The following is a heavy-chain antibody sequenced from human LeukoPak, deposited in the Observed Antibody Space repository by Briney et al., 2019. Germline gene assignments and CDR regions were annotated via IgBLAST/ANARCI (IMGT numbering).Heavy chain of an antibody. D-gene: IGHD6-19*01. CDR2: IRPRGDNT. Sequence: PGGSLRLSCVVSGFTFSIYSMNWVRQAPGKGLEWVSSIRPRGDNTYYGDSVKGRFTMSRDNSKNTVYLQMNNMRVDDTAVYYCARVAGWHWFDPWGQGTLVTVSS. J-gene: IGHJ5*02. CDR1: GFTFSIYS. CDR3: ARVAGWHWFDP. V-gene: IGHV3-21*04.